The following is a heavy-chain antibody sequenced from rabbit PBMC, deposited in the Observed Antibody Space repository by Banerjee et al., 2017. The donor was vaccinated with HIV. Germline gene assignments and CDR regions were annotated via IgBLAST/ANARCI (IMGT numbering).Heavy chain of an antibody. CDR3: AREGTGGTYFNL. J-gene: IGHJ4*01. CDR1: GWDFSSGHW. D-gene: IGHD4-2*01. Sequence: QEQLEESGGDLVKPEGSLTLTCTASGWDFSSGHWICWVRQAPGKGLEWIGCIGTGSDSTYYASWATGRFTISKTSSTTVTLEMTYLTAADTATYFCAREGTGGTYFNLWGP. V-gene: IGHV1S45*01. CDR2: IGTGSDST.